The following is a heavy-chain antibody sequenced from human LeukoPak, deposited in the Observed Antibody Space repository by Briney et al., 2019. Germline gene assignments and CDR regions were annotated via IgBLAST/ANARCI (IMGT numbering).Heavy chain of an antibody. CDR1: GYTFTGYY. D-gene: IGHD3-22*01. V-gene: IGHV1-46*01. Sequence: GASVKVSCKASGYTFTGYYMHWVRQAPGQGLEWMGIINPSGGSTSYAQKFQGRVTMTRDTSTSTVYMELSSLRSEDTAVYYCASLFSSGPLGGPWGQGTLVTVSS. CDR3: ASLFSSGPLGGP. J-gene: IGHJ5*02. CDR2: INPSGGST.